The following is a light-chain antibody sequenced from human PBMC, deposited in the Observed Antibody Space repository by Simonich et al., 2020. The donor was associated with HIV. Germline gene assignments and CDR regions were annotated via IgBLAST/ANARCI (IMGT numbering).Light chain of an antibody. J-gene: IGKJ1*01. CDR2: WAS. CDR1: QSVLYSSNNKTY. CDR3: QQYYSTPPT. Sequence: DIVMTQSPDSLAVSLGERATINCKSSQSVLYSSNNKTYLALYQQKPGQPPKLLIYWASTREFGVPDRFSGSGSGTDFTLTISSLQAEDVAVYYCQQYYSTPPTFGQGTKVEIK. V-gene: IGKV4-1*01.